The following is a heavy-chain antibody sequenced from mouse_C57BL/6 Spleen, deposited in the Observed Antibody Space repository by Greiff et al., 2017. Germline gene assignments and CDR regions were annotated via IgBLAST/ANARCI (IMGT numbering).Heavy chain of an antibody. Sequence: QVQLKESGAELVRPGTSVKVSCKASGYAFTNYLIEWVKQRPGKGLEWIGVINPGSGGTNYNEKVKGKATLAADKSSSTAYMQLSSLTSEDSAVSFCARGTYYSNYEGFAYWGQGTLVTVSA. V-gene: IGHV1-54*01. J-gene: IGHJ3*01. CDR2: INPGSGGT. D-gene: IGHD2-5*01. CDR1: GYAFTNYL. CDR3: ARGTYYSNYEGFAY.